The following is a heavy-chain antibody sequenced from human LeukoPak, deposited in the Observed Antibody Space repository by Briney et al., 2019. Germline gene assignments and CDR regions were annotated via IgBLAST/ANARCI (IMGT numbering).Heavy chain of an antibody. V-gene: IGHV3-23*01. D-gene: IGHD2-2*02. CDR2: ISGSGGST. CDR1: GFTFSSYA. CDR3: ASVVVPAAIWSGYYYYGMDV. Sequence: GGSLRLSCAASGFTFSSYAMSWVRQAPGKGLEWVSAISGSGGSTYYADSVKGRFTISRDNSKNTLYLQMNSLRAEDTAVYYCASVVVPAAIWSGYYYYGMDVWGQGTTVTVSS. J-gene: IGHJ6*02.